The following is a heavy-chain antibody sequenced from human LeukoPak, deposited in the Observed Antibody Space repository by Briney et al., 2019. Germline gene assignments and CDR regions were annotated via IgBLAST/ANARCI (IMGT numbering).Heavy chain of an antibody. J-gene: IGHJ4*02. CDR2: IYYSGST. D-gene: IGHD6-13*01. Sequence: SETLSLTCTVSGGSISSGGYYWSWIRQHPGKGLEWIGYIYYSGSTYYNPSLKSRVTISVDTSKNQLSLKLSSVTAADTAVYYCASTAAGAIFDYWGQGTLVTVSS. V-gene: IGHV4-31*03. CDR3: ASTAAGAIFDY. CDR1: GGSISSGGYY.